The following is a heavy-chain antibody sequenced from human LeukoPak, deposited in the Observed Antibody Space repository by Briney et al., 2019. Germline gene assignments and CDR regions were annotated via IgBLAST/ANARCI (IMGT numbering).Heavy chain of an antibody. D-gene: IGHD3-22*01. CDR3: ARGYYESSGYFTY. CDR2: IIPILGIA. Sequence: SVKVSCKASGGTFSSYAISWVRQAPGQGLEWMGRIIPILGIANYAQKFQGRVTITADKSTSTAYMELSSLRSEDTAVYYCARGYYESSGYFTYWGQGTLVTVSS. V-gene: IGHV1-69*04. J-gene: IGHJ4*02. CDR1: GGTFSSYA.